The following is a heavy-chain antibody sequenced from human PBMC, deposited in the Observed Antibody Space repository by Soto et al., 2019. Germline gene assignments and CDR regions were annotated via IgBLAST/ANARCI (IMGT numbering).Heavy chain of an antibody. CDR3: ARGITGKVSPSWFDP. CDR2: INHSGST. V-gene: IGHV4-34*01. J-gene: IGHJ5*02. D-gene: IGHD1-20*01. CDR1: GGSFSGYY. Sequence: SETLSLTCAVYGGSFSGYYWSWIRQPPGKGLEWIGEINHSGSTNYNLSLKSRVTISVDTSKNQFSLKLSSVTAADTAVYYCARGITGKVSPSWFDPWGQGTLVTVSS.